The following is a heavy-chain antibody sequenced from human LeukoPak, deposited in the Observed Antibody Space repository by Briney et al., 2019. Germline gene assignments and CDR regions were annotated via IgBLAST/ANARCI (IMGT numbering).Heavy chain of an antibody. CDR2: IHPTVGDT. CDR3: ARYGFSSVWQGGWHAFDI. J-gene: IGHJ3*02. CDR1: GYTFTSYY. Sequence: ASVKVSCKASGYTFTSYYLHWVRQAPGQGLEWMGIIHPTVGDTTYAQKFQGRVTMTRDMSTGTVYMDLSSLRPEDAAVYYCARYGFSSVWQGGWHAFDIWGQGTTVTVSS. V-gene: IGHV1-46*01. D-gene: IGHD6-25*01.